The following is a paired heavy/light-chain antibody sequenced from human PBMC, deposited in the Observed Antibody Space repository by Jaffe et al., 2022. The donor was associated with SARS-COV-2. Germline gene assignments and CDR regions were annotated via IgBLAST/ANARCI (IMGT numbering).Heavy chain of an antibody. CDR2: IYWDDDK. V-gene: IGHV2-5*02. CDR1: GFSLSTSGVG. J-gene: IGHJ6*02. Sequence: QITLKESGPTLVKPTQTLTLTCTFSGFSLSTSGVGVGWIRQPPGKALEWLALIYWDDDKRYSPSLKSRLTITKDTSKNQVVLTMTNMDPVDTATYYCAQSRRAWYSTQPEYYYYGMDVWGQGTTVTVSS. CDR3: AQSRRAWYSTQPEYYYYGMDV. D-gene: IGHD6-13*01.
Light chain of an antibody. CDR1: TGAVTSGYY. CDR3: LLYYGGAPL. J-gene: IGLJ3*02. CDR2: STS. V-gene: IGLV7-43*01. Sequence: QTVVTQEPSLTVSPGGTVTLTCASSTGAVTSGYYPNWFQQKPGQAPRALIYSTSNKHSWTPARFSGSLLGGKAALTLSGVQPEDEAEYYCLLYYGGAPLFGGGTKLTVL.